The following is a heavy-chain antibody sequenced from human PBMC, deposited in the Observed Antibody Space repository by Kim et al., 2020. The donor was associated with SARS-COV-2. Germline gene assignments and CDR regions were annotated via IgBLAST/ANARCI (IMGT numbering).Heavy chain of an antibody. Sequence: SETLSLTCTVSGGSVSSGSYYWSWIRQPPGKGLEWIGYIYYSGSTNYNPSLKSRVTISVDTSKNQFSLKLSSVTAADTAVYYCARDRRQQLVLEGYYYG. J-gene: IGHJ6*01. V-gene: IGHV4-61*01. CDR3: ARDRRQQLVLEGYYYG. CDR1: GGSVSSGSYY. CDR2: IYYSGST. D-gene: IGHD6-13*01.